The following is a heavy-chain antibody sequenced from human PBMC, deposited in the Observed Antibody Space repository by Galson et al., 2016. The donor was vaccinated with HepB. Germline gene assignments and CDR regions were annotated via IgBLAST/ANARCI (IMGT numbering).Heavy chain of an antibody. J-gene: IGHJ4*02. CDR3: ALLNKGGYNEVDY. Sequence: SLRLSCAASGFTLSNNAMHWVRQAPSKGLEWVAVISYDGSYKYYADSVKGRFTISRDSSKNTLYLQMNSLRAEDTAVYYCALLNKGGYNEVDYWGQGTLVTVSS. V-gene: IGHV3-30*03. CDR1: GFTLSNNA. D-gene: IGHD5-24*01. CDR2: ISYDGSYK.